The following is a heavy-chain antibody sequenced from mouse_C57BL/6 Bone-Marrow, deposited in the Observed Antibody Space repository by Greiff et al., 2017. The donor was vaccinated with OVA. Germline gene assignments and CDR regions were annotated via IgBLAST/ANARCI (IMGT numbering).Heavy chain of an antibody. J-gene: IGHJ4*01. V-gene: IGHV1-18*01. CDR3: ARRRSPTMDY. CDR2: INPNNGGT. CDR1: GYTFTDYN. Sequence: VHVKQSGPELVKPGASVKIPCKASGYTFTDYNMDWVKQSHGKSLEWIGDINPNNGGTIYNQKFKGKATLTVDKSSSTAYMELRSLTSEDTAVYYCARRRSPTMDYWGQGTSVTVSS.